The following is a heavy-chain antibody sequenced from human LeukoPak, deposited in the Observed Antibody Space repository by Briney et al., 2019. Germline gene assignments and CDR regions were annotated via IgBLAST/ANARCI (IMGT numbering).Heavy chain of an antibody. CDR1: GFTLSDSH. J-gene: IGHJ4*02. V-gene: IGHV3-73*01. Sequence: GGSLRLPSAAPGFTLSDSHMHWSPQAPGKGLEWVGHIRSRRDNYATAYGVSVQGRFTISRDDSNNMAYLQMNSLTADDTAVYYCSRQTVSCHDFWGQGTLVTVSS. D-gene: IGHD2-2*01. CDR3: SRQTVSCHDF. CDR2: IRSRRDNYAT.